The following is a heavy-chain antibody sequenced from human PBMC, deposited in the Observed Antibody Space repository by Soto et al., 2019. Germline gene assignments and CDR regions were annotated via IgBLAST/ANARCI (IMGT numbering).Heavy chain of an antibody. CDR3: ARVRDRDGYNKNWYFDL. CDR1: GGTFSSDA. Sequence: QVQLVQSGAEVKKPGSSVKVSCKASGGTFSSDAISWVRQAPGQGLEWMGGIIPIFGTANYAQKFQGRVTITADESTSTAYMELSSLRSEDTAVYYCARVRDRDGYNKNWYFDLWGRGTLVTVSS. V-gene: IGHV1-69*12. J-gene: IGHJ2*01. D-gene: IGHD5-12*01. CDR2: IIPIFGTA.